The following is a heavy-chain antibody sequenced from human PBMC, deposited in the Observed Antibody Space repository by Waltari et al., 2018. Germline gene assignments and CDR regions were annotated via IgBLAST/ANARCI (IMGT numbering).Heavy chain of an antibody. CDR2: IYYSGST. D-gene: IGHD3-22*01. Sequence: QVQLQESGPGLVKPSETLSLTCTVSGGSISSYYWSWIRRPPGTGLEWIGYIYYSGSTNYNPSLKSRVTISVDTSKNQFSLKLSSVTAADTAVYYCAREGHYYDSSGLKSYGMDVWGQGTTVTVSS. CDR3: AREGHYYDSSGLKSYGMDV. J-gene: IGHJ6*02. CDR1: GGSISSYY. V-gene: IGHV4-59*01.